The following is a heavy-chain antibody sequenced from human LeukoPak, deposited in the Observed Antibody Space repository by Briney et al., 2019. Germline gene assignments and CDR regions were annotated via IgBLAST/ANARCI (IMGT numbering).Heavy chain of an antibody. Sequence: PSETLSLTCTVSGGSISSSSYYWSWIRQPAGKGLEWIGRIYTSGSTNYNPSLKSRVTISVDTSKNQFSLKLSSVTAADTAVYYCARATQTRYCSSISCLDAFDIWGQGTMVTVSS. CDR3: ARATQTRYCSSISCLDAFDI. D-gene: IGHD2-2*01. V-gene: IGHV4-61*02. J-gene: IGHJ3*02. CDR1: GGSISSSSYY. CDR2: IYTSGST.